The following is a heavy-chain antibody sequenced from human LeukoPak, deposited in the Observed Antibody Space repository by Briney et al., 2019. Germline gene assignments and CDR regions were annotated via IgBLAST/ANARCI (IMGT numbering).Heavy chain of an antibody. J-gene: IGHJ4*02. CDR1: GYTFTGYY. D-gene: IGHD2-21*02. CDR3: ARASVAYCGGDCPGGY. CDR2: INPNSGGT. Sequence: ASVKVSCKASGYTFTGYYMHWVRQAPGQGLEWMGWINPNSGGTNYAQKLQGRVTMTTDTSTSTAYMELRSLRSDDTAVYYCARASVAYCGGDCPGGYWGQGTLVTVSS. V-gene: IGHV1-2*02.